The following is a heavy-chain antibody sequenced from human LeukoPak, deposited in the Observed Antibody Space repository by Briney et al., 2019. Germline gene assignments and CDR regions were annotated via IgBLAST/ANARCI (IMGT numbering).Heavy chain of an antibody. V-gene: IGHV1-8*02. D-gene: IGHD3-3*01. CDR2: MNPNSGNT. CDR3: ARLRVTIFGVVIIHWFDP. J-gene: IGHJ5*02. Sequence: GSSVKVSCKASGGTFSSYAISWVRQAPGQGLEWMGWMNPNSGNTGYAQKFQGRVTMTRNTSISTAYMELSSLRSEDTAVYYCARLRVTIFGVVIIHWFDPWGQGTLVTVSS. CDR1: GGTFSSYA.